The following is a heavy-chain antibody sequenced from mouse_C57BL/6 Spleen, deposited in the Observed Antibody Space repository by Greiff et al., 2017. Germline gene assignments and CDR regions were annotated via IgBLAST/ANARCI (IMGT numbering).Heavy chain of an antibody. Sequence: EVQLVESGGGLVQPKGSLKLSCAASGFSFNTYAMNWVRQAPGKGLEWVARIRSKSNNYATYYADSVKDRFTISRDDSESMLYLQMNNLKTEDTAVYYCVRHENLGQGYFDVWGTGTTVTVSS. V-gene: IGHV10-1*01. CDR2: IRSKSNNYAT. D-gene: IGHD3-3*01. J-gene: IGHJ1*03. CDR1: GFSFNTYA. CDR3: VRHENLGQGYFDV.